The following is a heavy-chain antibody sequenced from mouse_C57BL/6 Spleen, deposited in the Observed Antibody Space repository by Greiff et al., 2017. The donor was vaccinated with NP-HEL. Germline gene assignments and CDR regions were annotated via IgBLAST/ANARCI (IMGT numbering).Heavy chain of an antibody. CDR3: ASNYYYGSPWYFDV. V-gene: IGHV1-80*01. CDR1: GYAFSSYW. Sequence: QVQLQQSGAELVKPGASVKISCKASGYAFSSYWMNWVKQRPGKGLEWIGQIYPGDGDTNYNGKFKGKATLTADKSSSTAYMQLISLTSEDSAVYVGASNYYYGSPWYFDVWGTGTTVTVSS. D-gene: IGHD1-1*01. J-gene: IGHJ1*03. CDR2: IYPGDGDT.